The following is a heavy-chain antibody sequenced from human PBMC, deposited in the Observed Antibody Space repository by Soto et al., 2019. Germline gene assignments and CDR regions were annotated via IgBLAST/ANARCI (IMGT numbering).Heavy chain of an antibody. CDR2: IYYSGST. J-gene: IGHJ3*02. Sequence: SETLSLPCILSGGSLNNGYWPLIRQSPGKGLEWIGYIYYSGSTNYNPSLKSRVTISVDTSKNQFSLKLSSVTAADTAVYYCARRYGKNAFDIWGQGTMVTV. V-gene: IGHV4-59*01. CDR1: GGSLNNGY. CDR3: ARRYGKNAFDI. D-gene: IGHD5-18*01.